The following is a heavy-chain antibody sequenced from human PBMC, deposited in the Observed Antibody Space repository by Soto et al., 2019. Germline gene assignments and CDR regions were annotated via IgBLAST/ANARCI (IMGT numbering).Heavy chain of an antibody. CDR2: IRPYNGNT. Sequence: GASVKFSCKASGYTFITYVINWVRQAPGQGLDCIGWIRPYNGNTNYAQKFQGRVTMTTDTSTSTAYMELRSLRPDDTAVYYCARDLDGSGSYYTDYWGQGTLVTVSS. V-gene: IGHV1-18*01. D-gene: IGHD3-10*01. J-gene: IGHJ4*02. CDR1: GYTFITYV. CDR3: ARDLDGSGSYYTDY.